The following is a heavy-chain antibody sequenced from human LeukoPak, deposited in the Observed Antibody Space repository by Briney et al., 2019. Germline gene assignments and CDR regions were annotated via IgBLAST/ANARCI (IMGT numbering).Heavy chain of an antibody. J-gene: IGHJ5*02. CDR3: AKDNQQQLVWRVNNWFDP. D-gene: IGHD6-13*01. V-gene: IGHV3-30*18. Sequence: GGSLRLSCAASGFTFSSYGMHWVRQAPGKGLEWVAVISYDGSNKYYADSVKGRFTISRDNSKNTLYLQMDSLRAEDTAVYYCAKDNQQQLVWRVNNWFDPWGQGTLVTVSS. CDR2: ISYDGSNK. CDR1: GFTFSSYG.